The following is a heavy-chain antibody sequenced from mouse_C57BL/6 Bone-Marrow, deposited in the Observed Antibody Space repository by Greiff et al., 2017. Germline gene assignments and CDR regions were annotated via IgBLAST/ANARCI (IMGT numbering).Heavy chain of an antibody. V-gene: IGHV1-61*01. Sequence: QVQLQQPGAELVRPGSSVKPSCKASGYTFTSYWMDWVKQRPGQGLEWIGNIYPSDSETHYNQKFKDKATLTVDKSSSTAYMQLSSLTSEDSAVYYCARTSITTVAYAMDYWGQGTSVTVSS. CDR2: IYPSDSET. CDR1: GYTFTSYW. D-gene: IGHD1-1*01. J-gene: IGHJ4*01. CDR3: ARTSITTVAYAMDY.